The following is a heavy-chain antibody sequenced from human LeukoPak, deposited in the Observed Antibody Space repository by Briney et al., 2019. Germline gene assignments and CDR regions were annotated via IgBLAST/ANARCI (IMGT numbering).Heavy chain of an antibody. D-gene: IGHD4-17*01. CDR1: GFTFDDYA. J-gene: IGHJ4*02. CDR3: ASSLTTADY. Sequence: GRSLRLSCAASGFTFDDYAMHRVRQAPGKGLVWVSRINSDGSSTSYADSVKGRFTISRDNAKNTLYLQMNSLRAEDTAVYYCASSLTTADYWGQGTLVTVSS. V-gene: IGHV3-74*01. CDR2: INSDGSST.